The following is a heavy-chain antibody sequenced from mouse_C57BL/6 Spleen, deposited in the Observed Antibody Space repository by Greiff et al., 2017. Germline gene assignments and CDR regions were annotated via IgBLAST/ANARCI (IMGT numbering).Heavy chain of an antibody. J-gene: IGHJ2*01. CDR3: ARKTRGHDYDVDYFDY. Sequence: QVQLQQSGPGLVAPSQSLSITCTVSGFSLTSYAISWVRQPPGKGLEWLGVIWTGGGTNYNSALKSRLSISKDNSKSQVFLKMNSLQTDDTARYYCARKTRGHDYDVDYFDYWGQGTTLTVSS. D-gene: IGHD2-4*01. CDR1: GFSLTSYA. CDR2: IWTGGGT. V-gene: IGHV2-9-1*01.